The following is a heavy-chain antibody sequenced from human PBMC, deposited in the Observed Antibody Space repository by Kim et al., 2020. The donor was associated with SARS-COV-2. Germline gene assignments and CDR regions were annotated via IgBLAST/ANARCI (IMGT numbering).Heavy chain of an antibody. CDR1: GFTFGDYA. D-gene: IGHD3-10*01. J-gene: IGHJ4*02. Sequence: GGSLRLSCAASGFTFGDYAMHWVRQAPGKGLEWVSGISWNSGSIGYADSVKGRFTISRDNAKNSLYPQMNSLRAEDTALYYCAKGVTMVRGVQSHWGQGTLVTVSS. V-gene: IGHV3-9*01. CDR2: ISWNSGSI. CDR3: AKGVTMVRGVQSH.